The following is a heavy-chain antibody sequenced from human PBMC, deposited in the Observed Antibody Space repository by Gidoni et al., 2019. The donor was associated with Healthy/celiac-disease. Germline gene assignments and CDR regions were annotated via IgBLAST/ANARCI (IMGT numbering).Heavy chain of an antibody. Sequence: QVQLQQWGAGLLKPSETLSLTCAVYGGSFSGYYWSWIRQPPGKGLEWIGEINHSGSTNYNPSLKSRVTISVDTSKNQFSLKLSSVTAADTAVYYCARGPTPRNIVVVPAARGWFDPWGQGTLVTVSS. V-gene: IGHV4-34*01. J-gene: IGHJ5*02. CDR1: GGSFSGYY. CDR3: ARGPTPRNIVVVPAARGWFDP. CDR2: INHSGST. D-gene: IGHD2-2*01.